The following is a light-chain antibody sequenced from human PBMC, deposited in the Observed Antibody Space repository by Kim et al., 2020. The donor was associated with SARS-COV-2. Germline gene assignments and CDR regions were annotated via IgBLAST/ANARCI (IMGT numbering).Light chain of an antibody. CDR1: NIGGTS. CDR3: QVWASSSDHPV. V-gene: IGLV3-21*04. J-gene: IGLJ3*02. CDR2: YDT. Sequence: SYELTQPPSVSVAPGKTARMTCGGNNIGGTSIHWYRQKPGQAPALVIFYDTDRPSGVPERMSGSNSGNTATLTISWVEDGDEADYYCQVWASSSDHPVFGGGTQLTVL.